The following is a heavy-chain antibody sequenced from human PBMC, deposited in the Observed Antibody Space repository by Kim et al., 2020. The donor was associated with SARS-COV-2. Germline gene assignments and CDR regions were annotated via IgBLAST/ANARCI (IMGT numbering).Heavy chain of an antibody. J-gene: IGHJ4*02. CDR2: LYDSVKT. Sequence: SETLSLTCTVSGGSISSHYWSWIRQPPGKGLEWIGYLYDSVKTKYNPSLKSRVTVSVDTSKNQLSLKLSSVTAADTAVYYCVRERRPDGYNSEGFDYWGQGTLVTVSS. CDR3: VRERRPDGYNSEGFDY. CDR1: GGSISSHY. D-gene: IGHD5-12*01. V-gene: IGHV4-59*11.